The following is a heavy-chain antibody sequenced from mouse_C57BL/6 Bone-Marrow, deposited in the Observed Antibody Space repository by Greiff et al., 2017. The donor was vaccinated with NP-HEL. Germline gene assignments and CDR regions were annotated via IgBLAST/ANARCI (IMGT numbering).Heavy chain of an antibody. D-gene: IGHD4-1*01. J-gene: IGHJ1*03. V-gene: IGHV5-2*01. CDR1: EYEFPSPD. Sequence: EVQRVESGGGLVQPGESLKLSCESNEYEFPSPDMSWVRKTPEKRLELVAAINSDGGSTYYPDTMERRFIISRDNTNMTLYLQMSSLTSEDYALYYCARHGTGNWYFDGWGTGTTVTVSS. CDR3: ARHGTGNWYFDG. CDR2: INSDGGST.